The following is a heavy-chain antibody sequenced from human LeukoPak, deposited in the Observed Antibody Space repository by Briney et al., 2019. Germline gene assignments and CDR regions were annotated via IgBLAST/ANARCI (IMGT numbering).Heavy chain of an antibody. Sequence: ASVKVSCKASGYTFTSYAMNWVRQAPGQGLEWMGWINTNTGNPTYAQGFTGRFVFSLDTSVSTAYLQISSLKAEDTAVYYCARGQLYYYDSSGPTGGLDFDYWGQGTLVTVSS. D-gene: IGHD3-22*01. CDR3: ARGQLYYYDSSGPTGGLDFDY. J-gene: IGHJ4*02. V-gene: IGHV7-4-1*02. CDR2: INTNTGNP. CDR1: GYTFTSYA.